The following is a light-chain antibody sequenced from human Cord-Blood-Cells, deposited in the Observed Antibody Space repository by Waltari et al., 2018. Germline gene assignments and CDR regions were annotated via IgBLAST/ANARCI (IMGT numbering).Light chain of an antibody. J-gene: IGLJ3*02. CDR3: SSYTSSSTWV. V-gene: IGLV2-14*03. CDR1: SSNVGSYNY. CDR2: DVR. Sequence: QSALPQPASVSGSPGQSITIPCTGTSSNVGSYNYVSWYQQHPGKAPKLIIYDVRHRPSGVSNRFSGSKSGNTASLTISGLQAEDEADYYCSSYTSSSTWVFGGGTKLTVL.